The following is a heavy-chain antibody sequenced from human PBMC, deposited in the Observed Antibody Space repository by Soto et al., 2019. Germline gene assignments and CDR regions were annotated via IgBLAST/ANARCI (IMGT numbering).Heavy chain of an antibody. Sequence: PGGSLRLSCVGSGFTFSTYSINWVRQAPGKGLEWVSSISSRSDIYYADSVKGRFTISRDNAKNSVSLQMNSLKTEDTAVYYCTRREYDFWSGYLGYYGMDVWGQGTTVTVSS. J-gene: IGHJ6*02. CDR1: GFTFSTYS. D-gene: IGHD3-3*01. CDR2: ISSRSDI. CDR3: TRREYDFWSGYLGYYGMDV. V-gene: IGHV3-21*04.